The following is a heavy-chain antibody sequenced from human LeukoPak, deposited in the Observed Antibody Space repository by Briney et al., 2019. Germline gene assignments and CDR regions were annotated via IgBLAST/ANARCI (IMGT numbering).Heavy chain of an antibody. J-gene: IGHJ4*02. CDR2: INHSGST. V-gene: IGHV4-34*01. CDR3: AKEGEVLRYLDWDSE. Sequence: PSETLSLTCTVSGGPISSYYLSWIRQPPGKGLEWIGEINHSGSTNYNPTLKSRVTISVDTSKNQFSLKLSSVTAADTAAYYCAKEGEVLRYLDWDSEWGQGTMVTVSS. D-gene: IGHD3-9*01. CDR1: GGPISSYY.